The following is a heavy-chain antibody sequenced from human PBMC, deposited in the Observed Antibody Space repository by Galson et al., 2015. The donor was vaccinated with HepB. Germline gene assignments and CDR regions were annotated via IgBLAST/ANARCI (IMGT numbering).Heavy chain of an antibody. J-gene: IGHJ4*02. CDR3: ARLVGVATMNY. Sequence: SLRLSCAASGFTFSSYAMSWVRQALGKGLEWVSSISSSSSYIYYADSVKGRFTISRDNAKNSLYLQMNSLRAEDTAVYYCARLVGVATMNYWGQGTLVTVSS. V-gene: IGHV3-21*01. D-gene: IGHD5-12*01. CDR2: ISSSSSYI. CDR1: GFTFSSYA.